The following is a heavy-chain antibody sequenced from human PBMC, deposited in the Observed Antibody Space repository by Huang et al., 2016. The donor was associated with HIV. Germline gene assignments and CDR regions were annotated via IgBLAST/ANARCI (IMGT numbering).Heavy chain of an antibody. Sequence: EEQLVESGGGFVQPGGSLRLSCAGAGFTLSDHYIEGVRQAAGKGLEWVGRSGNRADSYTTEDSASVKGRFAISRDDSKNSLYLHMNSLKTEDTAVYHCTKGYSGVSVYAFDIWGQGTMVTVSS. CDR1: GFTLSDHY. V-gene: IGHV3-72*01. D-gene: IGHD2-15*01. CDR2: SGNRADSYTT. CDR3: TKGYSGVSVYAFDI. J-gene: IGHJ3*02.